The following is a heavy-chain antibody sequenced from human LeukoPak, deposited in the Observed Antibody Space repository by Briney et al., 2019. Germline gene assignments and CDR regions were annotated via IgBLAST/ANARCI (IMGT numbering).Heavy chain of an antibody. CDR1: GYTFTGYY. Sequence: GASVKVSCKASGYTFTGYYMHWVRQAPGQGLEWMGWINPNSGGTSYAQKFQGRVTMTRDTSISTAYMELSRLRSDDTAVYYCARMSSPLYYDSSGYPTYYFDYWGQGTLVTVSS. J-gene: IGHJ4*02. D-gene: IGHD3-22*01. V-gene: IGHV1-2*02. CDR3: ARMSSPLYYDSSGYPTYYFDY. CDR2: INPNSGGT.